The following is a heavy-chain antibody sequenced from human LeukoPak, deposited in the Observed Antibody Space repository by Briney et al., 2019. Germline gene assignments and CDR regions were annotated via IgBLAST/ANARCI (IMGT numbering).Heavy chain of an antibody. CDR2: INHSGST. D-gene: IGHD3-22*01. CDR3: ARSGYYPTRMAFDI. V-gene: IGHV4-34*01. Sequence: PSETLSLTCAVYGGSFSGYYWSWIRQPPGKGLEWIGEINHSGSTNYNPSLKSRVTISVDTSKNQFSLKLSSVTAADMAVYYCARSGYYPTRMAFDIWGQGTMVTVSS. CDR1: GGSFSGYY. J-gene: IGHJ3*02.